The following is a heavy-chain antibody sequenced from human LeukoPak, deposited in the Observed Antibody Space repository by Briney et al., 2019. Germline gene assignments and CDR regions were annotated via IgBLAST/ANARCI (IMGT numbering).Heavy chain of an antibody. CDR3: AKARSSFCSGGSCSFDY. CDR1: GFTFSSYG. D-gene: IGHD2-15*01. Sequence: GGSLRLSCAASGFTFSSYGMHWVRQAPGKGLEWVAVISYDGSNKYYADSVKGRFTISRDNSKNTLYLQMNSLRAEDTAVYYCAKARSSFCSGGSCSFDYWGQGTLVTVSS. V-gene: IGHV3-33*06. J-gene: IGHJ4*02. CDR2: ISYDGSNK.